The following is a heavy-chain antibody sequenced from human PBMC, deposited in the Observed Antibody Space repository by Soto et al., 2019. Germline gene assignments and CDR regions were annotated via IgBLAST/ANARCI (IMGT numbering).Heavy chain of an antibody. CDR3: ARGGGPMVRGVTQVRWFDP. Sequence: QVQLQESGPGLVKPSQTLSLTCTVSGGSISSGTYYWSWIRQHPGKGLEWIGYIYYSGSTYYNPSLKSRVTISLDTSKNQFSLKLNSVTAADTAVYYCARGGGPMVRGVTQVRWFDPWGQGTLVTVSS. J-gene: IGHJ5*02. CDR2: IYYSGST. V-gene: IGHV4-31*03. D-gene: IGHD3-10*01. CDR1: GGSISSGTYY.